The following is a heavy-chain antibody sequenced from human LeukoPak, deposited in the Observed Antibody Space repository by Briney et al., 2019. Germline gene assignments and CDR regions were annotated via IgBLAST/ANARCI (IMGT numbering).Heavy chain of an antibody. CDR2: ISWNSGSI. Sequence: GGSLRLSCAASGFTFRSYSMHWVRQAPGKGLEWVSGISWNSGSIGYADSVKGRFTISRDNAKNSLYLQMNSLRAEDTALYYCAKDMSRIAVAGTPDYWGQGTLVTVSS. V-gene: IGHV3-9*01. D-gene: IGHD6-19*01. J-gene: IGHJ4*02. CDR1: GFTFRSYS. CDR3: AKDMSRIAVAGTPDY.